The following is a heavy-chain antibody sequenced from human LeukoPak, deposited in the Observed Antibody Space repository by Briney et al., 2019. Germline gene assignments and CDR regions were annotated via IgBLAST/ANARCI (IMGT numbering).Heavy chain of an antibody. CDR3: AKDLHSSGWSVLGATFQH. CDR2: ISGSGGST. J-gene: IGHJ1*01. CDR1: GFTFSSYG. Sequence: GGSLRLSCAASGFTFSSYGMSWVRQAPGKGLEWVSAISGSGGSTYYADSVKGRFTISRDNSKNTLYLQMNGLRAEDTAVYYCAKDLHSSGWSVLGATFQHWGQGTLVTVSS. V-gene: IGHV3-23*01. D-gene: IGHD6-19*01.